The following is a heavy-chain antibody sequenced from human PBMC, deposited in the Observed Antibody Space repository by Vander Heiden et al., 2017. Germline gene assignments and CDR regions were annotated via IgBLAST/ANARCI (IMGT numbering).Heavy chain of an antibody. V-gene: IGHV3-23*01. CDR2: ISGSGDST. CDR3: AKAAILGGYYYYGMDV. Sequence: EVQLLESGGGLVQPGGSLRLSCAASGFTFSSHAMSWVRQAPGKGLEWVSAISGSGDSTYYADSVKGRFTISRDNSKNTLYLQMNSLRAEDTAVYYCAKAAILGGYYYYGMDVWGQGTTVTVSS. CDR1: GFTFSSHA. J-gene: IGHJ6*02.